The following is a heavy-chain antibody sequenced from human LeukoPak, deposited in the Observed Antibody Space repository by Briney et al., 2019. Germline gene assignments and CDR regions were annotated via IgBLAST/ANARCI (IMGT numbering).Heavy chain of an antibody. CDR1: GGSISDSNYY. J-gene: IGHJ5*02. CDR2: IYYGGSA. D-gene: IGHD6-25*01. Sequence: PSETLSLTCTVSGGSISDSNYYWGWIRQSPGRGLEWIGNIYYGGSAYYSPSLKSRVTVSIDTSKNQFSLKLNSVTAADTAVYYCARQSTIAAARIDPWGQGTLVTVSS. CDR3: ARQSTIAAARIDP. V-gene: IGHV4-39*01.